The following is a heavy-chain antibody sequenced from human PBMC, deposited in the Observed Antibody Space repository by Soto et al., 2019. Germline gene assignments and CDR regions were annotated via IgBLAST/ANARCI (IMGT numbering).Heavy chain of an antibody. CDR2: ISGSGGST. CDR3: AKNTNYDFWSGYYTGIRGSSVAFDI. Sequence: LRLSCAAPGFTFSSYAMSWVRQAPGKGLEWVSAISGSGGSTYYADSVKGRFTISRDNSKNTLYLQMNSLRAEDTAVYYCAKNTNYDFWSGYYTGIRGSSVAFDIWGQGTMVTVSS. D-gene: IGHD3-3*01. J-gene: IGHJ3*02. V-gene: IGHV3-23*01. CDR1: GFTFSSYA.